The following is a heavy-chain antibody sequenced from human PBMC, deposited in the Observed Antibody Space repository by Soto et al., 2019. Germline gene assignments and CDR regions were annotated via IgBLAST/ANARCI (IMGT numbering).Heavy chain of an antibody. D-gene: IGHD4-4*01. Sequence: ASVKVSCKASGYTFTSYDINWVRQATGQGLEWMGWTNPNSGNTGYAQKFQGRVTMTRNTSISTAYMELSSLRSEDTAVYYCARGYLRQLQPLDPWGQGTLVTSPQ. J-gene: IGHJ5*02. CDR1: GYTFTSYD. CDR3: ARGYLRQLQPLDP. CDR2: TNPNSGNT. V-gene: IGHV1-8*01.